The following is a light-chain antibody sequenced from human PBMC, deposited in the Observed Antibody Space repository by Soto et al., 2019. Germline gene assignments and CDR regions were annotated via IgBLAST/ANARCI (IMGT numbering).Light chain of an antibody. Sequence: EIVMTQSPATLSVSPGSIATLSGRASQGISNYLTWYQQKPGKAPRLLIYDASNRATGIPARFSGSGSGTEFTLTISSLQSEDFAVYYCQQYNNRPFTFGQGTKVDIK. CDR3: QQYNNRPFT. CDR1: QGISNY. V-gene: IGKV3-15*01. J-gene: IGKJ1*01. CDR2: DAS.